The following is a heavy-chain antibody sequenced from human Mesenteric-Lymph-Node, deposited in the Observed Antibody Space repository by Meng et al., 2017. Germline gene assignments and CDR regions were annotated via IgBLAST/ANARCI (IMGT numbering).Heavy chain of an antibody. J-gene: IGHJ5*02. CDR1: GGYGSGGDG. D-gene: IGHD6-13*01. V-gene: IGHV4-4*02. CDR3: ARGVDSSWYRGYWFDP. CDR2: IFHSGDT. Sequence: LQEARPGRSMPSGSLSLACAVPGGYGSGGDGRRRVRQPPGKGLEWIGDIFHSGDTNYNTSLKGRVTISVDKSKNQFSLKLGSVTAADTAVYYCARGVDSSWYRGYWFDPWGQGTLVTVSS.